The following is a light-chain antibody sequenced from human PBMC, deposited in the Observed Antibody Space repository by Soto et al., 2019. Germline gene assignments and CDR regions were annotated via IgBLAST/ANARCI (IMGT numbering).Light chain of an antibody. CDR2: GAS. V-gene: IGKV3-15*01. CDR1: QSVSSN. J-gene: IGKJ3*01. CDR3: QHYNNWPPFT. Sequence: EIVMTQSPATLSVSPGERATLSCRASQSVSSNLAWYQQKPGQAPRLLIYGASARATGIPARFSGSGSGTEFPLTISSLQSEDFAVYYCQHYNNWPPFTFGPGTKVNIK.